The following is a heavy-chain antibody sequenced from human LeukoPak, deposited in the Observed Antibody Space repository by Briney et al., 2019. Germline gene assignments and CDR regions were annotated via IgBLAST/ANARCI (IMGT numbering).Heavy chain of an antibody. CDR2: INPSGAIT. J-gene: IGHJ3*02. D-gene: IGHD5-24*01. CDR3: ARVRDGYNDAYDI. CDR1: GYTFTTYY. Sequence: ASVKVSCKASGYTFTTYYIHWVRQAPGQGLEWMGIINPSGAITSYAQKFQGRVTMTSDMSTRTVYTDLSSLRAEDTAVYYCARVRDGYNDAYDIWGQGTMVTVSS. V-gene: IGHV1-46*01.